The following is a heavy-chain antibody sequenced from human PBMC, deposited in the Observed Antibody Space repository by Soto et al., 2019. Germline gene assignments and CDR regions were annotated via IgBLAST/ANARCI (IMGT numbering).Heavy chain of an antibody. CDR1: GFTFSSYA. CDR3: ARAMATINGY. Sequence: QVQLVESGGGVVQPGRSLRLSCAASGFTFSSYAMHWVRQAPGKGLEWVAVISYDGSNKYYADSVKGRFTISRDNSKNTLYLQMNSLRAEDTAVYYCARAMATINGYWGQGTLVTVSS. V-gene: IGHV3-30-3*01. CDR2: ISYDGSNK. D-gene: IGHD5-12*01. J-gene: IGHJ4*02.